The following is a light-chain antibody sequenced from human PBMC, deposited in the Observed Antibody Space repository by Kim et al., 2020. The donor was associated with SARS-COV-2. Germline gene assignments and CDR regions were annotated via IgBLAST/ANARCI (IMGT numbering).Light chain of an antibody. CDR3: QQYEDLPLT. J-gene: IGKJ4*01. V-gene: IGKV1-33*01. CDR1: QDIRNS. Sequence: DIQMTQSPSSLSASVGDRVTITCQASQDIRNSLNWYQQKPGKVPKLLMYDGSTLEAGVPPRFSGSGSGTDFIFTIASLQADDFATYFCQQYEDLPLTFGGGTKLEI. CDR2: DGS.